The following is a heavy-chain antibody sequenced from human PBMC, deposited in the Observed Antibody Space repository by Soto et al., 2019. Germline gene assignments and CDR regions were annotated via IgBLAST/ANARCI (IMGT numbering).Heavy chain of an antibody. D-gene: IGHD6-19*01. CDR1: GFTFSDAW. J-gene: IGHJ4*02. CDR2: IKKKTDGGTT. V-gene: IGHV3-15*01. CDR3: RTQSLD. Sequence: GVSLRLSCAASGFTFSDAWMSWVRQAPGKGLEWVGLIKKKTDGGTTDYAAPVKGRFTISRDDSKKTLYLQMSSLKTEDTAVYYCRTQSLDWGQGTLVTVSS.